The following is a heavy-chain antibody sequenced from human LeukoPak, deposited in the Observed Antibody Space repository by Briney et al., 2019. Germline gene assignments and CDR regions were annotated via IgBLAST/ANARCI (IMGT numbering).Heavy chain of an antibody. CDR1: GGSISSSNW. J-gene: IGHJ5*02. V-gene: IGHV4-4*02. Sequence: SETLSLTCAVSGGSISSSNWWSWVRQPPGKGLEWIGEIYHSGSTNYNPSLKSRVTISVDKSKNQFSLKLSSVTAADTAVYYCAALSFYCSSTSCYTGGFDPWGQGTLVTVSS. CDR3: AALSFYCSSTSCYTGGFDP. CDR2: IYHSGST. D-gene: IGHD2-2*02.